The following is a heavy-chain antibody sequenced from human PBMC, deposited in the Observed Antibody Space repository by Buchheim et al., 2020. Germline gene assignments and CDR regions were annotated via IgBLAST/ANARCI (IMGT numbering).Heavy chain of an antibody. Sequence: EVQLVESGGGLVQPGGSLRLSCAASGFTFSSYEMNWVRQAPGKGLEWVSSISSSGSTIYYADSVKGRFTISRDTAKNSLFLQMNSLRAEDTAVYYCARGYSSSSFYYYGMDVWGQGTT. J-gene: IGHJ6*02. CDR1: GFTFSSYE. D-gene: IGHD6-6*01. CDR3: ARGYSSSSFYYYGMDV. V-gene: IGHV3-48*03. CDR2: ISSSGSTI.